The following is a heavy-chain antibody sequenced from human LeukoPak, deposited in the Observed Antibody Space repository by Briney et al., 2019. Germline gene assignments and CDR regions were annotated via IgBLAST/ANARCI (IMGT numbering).Heavy chain of an antibody. CDR2: INHSGST. V-gene: IGHV4-34*01. CDR3: ARVYSSSWLTKYNWFDP. J-gene: IGHJ5*02. CDR1: GGSFSGYY. Sequence: SETLSLTCAVYGGSFSGYYWSWIRQPPGKGLEWIGEINHSGSTNYNPSLKSRVTISVDTSKNQFSLKLSSVTAADTAVYYCARVYSSSWLTKYNWFDPWGQGTLVTVSS. D-gene: IGHD6-13*01.